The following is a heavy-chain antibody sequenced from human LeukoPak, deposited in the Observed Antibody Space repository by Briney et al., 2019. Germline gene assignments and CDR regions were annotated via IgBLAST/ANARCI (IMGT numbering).Heavy chain of an antibody. J-gene: IGHJ4*02. CDR3: VRVKGSYFDY. CDR1: GFPLSSYS. Sequence: GGSLRLSCAASGFPLSSYSINWVRQAPGKGLEWVSYISSSGSAIYYVDSVKGRFTVSRDNAKNSLFLQMNSPRAEDTAVYYCVRVKGSYFDYWGQGALITVSS. V-gene: IGHV3-48*01. D-gene: IGHD2-15*01. CDR2: ISSSGSAI.